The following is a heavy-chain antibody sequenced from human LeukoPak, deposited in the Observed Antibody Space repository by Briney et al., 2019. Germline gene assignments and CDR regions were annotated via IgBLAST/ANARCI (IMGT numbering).Heavy chain of an antibody. Sequence: GGSLRLSCAASGFTFSSYAMSWVRQAPGKGLEWVSGISAGGDSTYYADSEKGRFTISRDNFKNTLYLQMNSLRAEDTAVYYCAKDDQVWFGELLLNWFDPWGQGTLVTVSS. CDR2: ISAGGDST. D-gene: IGHD3-10*01. J-gene: IGHJ5*02. CDR3: AKDDQVWFGELLLNWFDP. V-gene: IGHV3-23*01. CDR1: GFTFSSYA.